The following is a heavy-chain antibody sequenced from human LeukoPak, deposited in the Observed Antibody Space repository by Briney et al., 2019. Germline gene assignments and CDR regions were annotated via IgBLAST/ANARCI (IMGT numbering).Heavy chain of an antibody. CDR3: RSSKTPWIQLLFFDI. V-gene: IGHV4-59*01. D-gene: IGHD5-18*01. J-gene: IGHJ3*02. CDR2: IYYRGNT. Sequence: SETLSLTCAVSGDSINGFYWNWIRQPPGKGPGWIGYIYYRGNTNYNPSLKSRVTMSVDTSTNQFSLKLSSVTAADTAVYYCRSSKTPWIQLLFFDIWGQGTIVTVSS. CDR1: GDSINGFY.